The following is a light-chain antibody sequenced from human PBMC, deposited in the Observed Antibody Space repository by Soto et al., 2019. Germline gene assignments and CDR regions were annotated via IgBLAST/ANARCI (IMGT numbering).Light chain of an antibody. J-gene: IGKJ1*01. CDR2: DSS. CDR1: QSISSW. V-gene: IGKV1-5*01. CDR3: QEYNSHSGA. Sequence: IQMTNRRSTQRGAGEESGSITCLASQSISSWLAWYQQKPGRAPKLLIYDSSSLESGVPSRFSGSGSGTEFRLTISIRKPDDLPTYYWQEYNSHSGAFRRGTQVDIK.